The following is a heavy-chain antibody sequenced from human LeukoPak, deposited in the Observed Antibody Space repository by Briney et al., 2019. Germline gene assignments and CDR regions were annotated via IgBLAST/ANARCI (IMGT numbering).Heavy chain of an antibody. CDR1: GYTFTDYY. J-gene: IGHJ4*02. CDR3: ARYYYGSGSYYNAQLDY. D-gene: IGHD3-10*01. V-gene: IGHV1-2*02. Sequence: GAPVTVSCKTSGYTFTDYYIHWVRQAPGQGLESMGWINPKIGGTNYAPRFQGRVSMTSDTSTSTAYMELRSLRSDDTAVYYCARYYYGSGSYYNAQLDYWGQGTLVTVSS. CDR2: INPKIGGT.